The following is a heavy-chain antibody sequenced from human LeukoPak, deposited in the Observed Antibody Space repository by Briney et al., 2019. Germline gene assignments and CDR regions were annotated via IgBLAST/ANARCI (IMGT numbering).Heavy chain of an antibody. V-gene: IGHV3-21*01. Sequence: PGGSLRLSCAASGFTFSSYSMNWVRQAPGKGLEWVSSISSGSSYIYYADSVKGRFTISRDNAKNSLYLQVNSLRAEDTAVYYCARDGGGDGSDAFDVWGQGTMVTVSS. CDR2: ISSGSSYI. CDR1: GFTFSSYS. CDR3: ARDGGGDGSDAFDV. J-gene: IGHJ3*01. D-gene: IGHD2-21*01.